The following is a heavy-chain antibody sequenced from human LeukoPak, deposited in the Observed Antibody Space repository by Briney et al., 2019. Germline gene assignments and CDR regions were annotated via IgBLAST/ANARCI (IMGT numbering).Heavy chain of an antibody. J-gene: IGHJ6*02. CDR2: IYPGDSDT. V-gene: IGHV5-51*01. D-gene: IGHD4-23*01. CDR1: GYNFVDYW. Sequence: GESLKISCKGSGYNFVDYWIGWVRQMPGKGLEWMGIIYPGDSDTRYSPSFQGQVTISADKSISTAYLQWSSLKASDTAIYYCARHERIGGNPYSGTDVWGQGTTVTVSS. CDR3: ARHERIGGNPYSGTDV.